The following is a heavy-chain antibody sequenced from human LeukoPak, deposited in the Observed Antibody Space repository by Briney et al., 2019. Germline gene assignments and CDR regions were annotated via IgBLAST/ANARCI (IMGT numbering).Heavy chain of an antibody. Sequence: SETLSLTCAVSGASISSNNWWSWVRQPPGKGLEWIGEVYHSGSTNYNPSLKSRVTMSVDKSKNQLSLQLTSVTAADTAIYYWARMSAAGRNYFAYWGQGAQVTVSS. CDR3: ARMSAAGRNYFAY. V-gene: IGHV4-4*02. J-gene: IGHJ4*02. CDR2: VYHSGST. CDR1: GASISSNNW. D-gene: IGHD6-13*01.